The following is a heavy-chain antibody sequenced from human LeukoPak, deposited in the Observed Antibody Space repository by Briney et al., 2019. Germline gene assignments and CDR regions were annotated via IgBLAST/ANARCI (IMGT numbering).Heavy chain of an antibody. CDR2: INAGNGDT. V-gene: IGHV1-3*01. D-gene: IGHD3-9*01. CDR1: GYTFTTYA. Sequence: GASVKVSCKASGYTFTTYAMHWVRQAPGQRLEWMGWINAGNGDTESSQKFQGRVTITWDTSASTAYMELRSLRSDDTAVYYCARDVRHNYEILTGVLGYWGQGTLVTVSS. CDR3: ARDVRHNYEILTGVLGY. J-gene: IGHJ4*02.